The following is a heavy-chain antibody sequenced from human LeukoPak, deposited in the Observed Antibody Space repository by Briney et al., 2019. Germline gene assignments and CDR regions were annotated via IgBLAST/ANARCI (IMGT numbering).Heavy chain of an antibody. J-gene: IGHJ4*02. CDR1: GFTFNNYG. D-gene: IGHD6-19*01. Sequence: GASLRLSCAASGFTFNNYGMSWVRQAPGKGLEWVSTINDNGANTHYAASVKGRFTISRDNSKNTLFLQMNSLRADDTALYHCTKDDGGWYPIEYWGQGTQVIVSS. CDR2: INDNGANT. V-gene: IGHV3-23*01. CDR3: TKDDGGWYPIEY.